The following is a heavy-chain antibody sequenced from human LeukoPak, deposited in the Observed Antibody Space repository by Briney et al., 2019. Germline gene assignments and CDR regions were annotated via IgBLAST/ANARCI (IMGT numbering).Heavy chain of an antibody. J-gene: IGHJ6*02. CDR1: GFTVSSNY. Sequence: GGSLRLSCAASGFTVSSNYMSWVHQAPGKGLEWVSVIYSGGSTYYADSVKGRFTISRDNSKNTLYLQMNSLRAEDTAVYYCARITVTTGYGMDVWGQGTTVTVSS. V-gene: IGHV3-66*02. CDR3: ARITVTTGYGMDV. CDR2: IYSGGST. D-gene: IGHD4-17*01.